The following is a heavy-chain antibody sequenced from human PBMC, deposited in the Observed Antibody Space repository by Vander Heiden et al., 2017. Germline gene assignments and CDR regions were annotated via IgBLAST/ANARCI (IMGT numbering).Heavy chain of an antibody. CDR3: ARDPGSGWYVGYYYGMDV. CDR2: IWYDGSNK. D-gene: IGHD6-19*01. Sequence: QVQLVESGGGVVQPGRSLRLSCAASGFTFSSYGMHWVRQAPGKGLEWVAVIWYDGSNKYYADSVKGRFTISRDNSKNTLYLQMNSLRAEDTAVHYCARDPGSGWYVGYYYGMDVWGQGTTVTVSS. V-gene: IGHV3-33*01. J-gene: IGHJ6*02. CDR1: GFTFSSYG.